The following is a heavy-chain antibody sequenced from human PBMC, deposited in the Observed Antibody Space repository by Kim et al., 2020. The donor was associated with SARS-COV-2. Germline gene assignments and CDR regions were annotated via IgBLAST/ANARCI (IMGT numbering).Heavy chain of an antibody. CDR3: SRGKYSGGLSDF. D-gene: IGHD6-19*01. CDR2: ISSTGTSL. CDR1: GFTFSSYT. J-gene: IGHJ4*02. Sequence: GGSLRLSCAASGFTFSSYTMAWVRQAPGRGLEWVSSISSTGTSLYYADSVKGRFTMSRDNAQNSLYLQIDSLRAEDTAVYFCSRGKYSGGLSDFWGQGTL. V-gene: IGHV3-21*06.